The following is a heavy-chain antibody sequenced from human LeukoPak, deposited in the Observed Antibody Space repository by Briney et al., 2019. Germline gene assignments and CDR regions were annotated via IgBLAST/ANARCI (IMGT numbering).Heavy chain of an antibody. CDR1: GFSISSYW. CDR2: IKQDGSEK. J-gene: IGHJ4*02. D-gene: IGHD6-6*01. CDR3: ARRTSSSGF. V-gene: IGHV3-7*01. Sequence: GGSLRLSCAASGFSISSYWMNWVRQAPGKGLEWVANIKQDGSEKYYVDSVKGRFTISRDNAKNSVYLLMNSLRAEDTAVYYCARRTSSSGFWGQGTLVTVSS.